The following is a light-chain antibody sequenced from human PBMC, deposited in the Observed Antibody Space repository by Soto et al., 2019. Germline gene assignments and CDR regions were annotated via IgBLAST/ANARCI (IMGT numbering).Light chain of an antibody. V-gene: IGKV1-5*01. CDR1: QSINNL. Sequence: DIQMSQSPSTLAASVGDRVTITFRASQSINNLLAWYQQKPGKAPKFLIYDVSTLESGVPSRFSGSGSGTEFTLTISSLQPEDFATYYCQQYDSYPLPFGGGTKVDIK. CDR3: QQYDSYPLP. CDR2: DVS. J-gene: IGKJ4*01.